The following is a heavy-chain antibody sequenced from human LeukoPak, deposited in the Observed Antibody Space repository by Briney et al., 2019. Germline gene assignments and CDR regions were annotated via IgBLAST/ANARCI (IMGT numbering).Heavy chain of an antibody. CDR3: ARQITMVRGVYFDH. Sequence: PSETLSLTCTVSGGSISSYYWSWIRQPPGKGLEWIGYIYTSGSTNYNPSLKSRVTISVDTSKNQFSLKLSSVTAADTAVYYCARQITMVRGVYFDHWGQGTLVTVSS. J-gene: IGHJ4*02. CDR1: GGSISSYY. D-gene: IGHD3-10*01. CDR2: IYTSGST. V-gene: IGHV4-4*09.